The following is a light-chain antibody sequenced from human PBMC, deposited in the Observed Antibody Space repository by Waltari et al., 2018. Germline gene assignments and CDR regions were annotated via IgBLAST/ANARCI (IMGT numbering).Light chain of an antibody. CDR3: SSPTTSITWV. CDR2: DVT. CDR1: SSDVGNYNR. Sequence: QSALTQPPSVSGSPGQSVTISCTATSSDVGNYNRVSWYQQSPGTAPKLMIYDVTNRPSGGPDRFSGSKSGNTASLTISGLQAEDEADYYCSSPTTSITWVFGGGTKLTVL. J-gene: IGLJ3*02. V-gene: IGLV2-18*02.